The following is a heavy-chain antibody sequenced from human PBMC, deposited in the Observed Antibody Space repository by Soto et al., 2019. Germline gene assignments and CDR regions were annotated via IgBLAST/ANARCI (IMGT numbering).Heavy chain of an antibody. V-gene: IGHV3-49*04. J-gene: IGHJ4*02. CDR1: VCTFGDYA. CDR2: IRSKAYGGTT. Sequence: GGSLRLSCTSSVCTFGDYAMSCVRHSPGKWLEWVGFIRSKAYGGTTEYAASVKGRFTISRDDSTSIAYLKMNSLKTEDTAVYYCTRGEGYWRSPRCPFSDWRQGTL. CDR3: TRGEGYWRSPRCPFSD. D-gene: IGHD2-2*01.